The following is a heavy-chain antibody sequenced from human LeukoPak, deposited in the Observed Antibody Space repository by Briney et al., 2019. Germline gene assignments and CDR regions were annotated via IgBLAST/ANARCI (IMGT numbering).Heavy chain of an antibody. V-gene: IGHV1-69*01. D-gene: IGHD5/OR15-5a*01. J-gene: IGHJ5*02. CDR1: GVTLSSYA. Sequence: SLKVSCAASGVTLSSYAFSWVRQAPGQGLEWVGAIIPMSGTTHYAQNFQGRVTITSDESTRPVYLEVTSLRSEDTALYYCARSNSVFFAGDHGGHGTLVTVSS. CDR2: IIPMSGTT. CDR3: ARSNSVFFAGDH.